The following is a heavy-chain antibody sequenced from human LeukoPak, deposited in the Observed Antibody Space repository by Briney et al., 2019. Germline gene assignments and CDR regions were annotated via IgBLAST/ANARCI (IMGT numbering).Heavy chain of an antibody. J-gene: IGHJ4*02. CDR1: GYNFPKSW. D-gene: IGHD3-9*01. CDR3: ARPDYFASHD. CDR2: IYPDDSRT. Sequence: GESLKISFKASGYNFPKSWIGWVRQMPGKGREWVAIIYPDDSRTNYSPSFQGHVTISVDRSINTAYLQWSSLRASDTAMYYCARPDYFASHDWGQGTLVTVST. V-gene: IGHV5-51*01.